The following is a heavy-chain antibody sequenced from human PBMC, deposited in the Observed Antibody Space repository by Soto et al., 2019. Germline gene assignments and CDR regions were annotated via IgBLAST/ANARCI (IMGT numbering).Heavy chain of an antibody. Sequence: PGRSLRLACSAPGSSFSDYAMSGVRKAPGKGLEWVSVISESGGSTHYADSVRGRFTVSRDNSKNSLSLRMNSLRDEDTAVYFCAKRSPYSSGWYSPIFDYWGQGALVTSPQ. CDR2: ISESGGST. V-gene: IGHV3-23*01. D-gene: IGHD6-13*01. CDR3: AKRSPYSSGWYSPIFDY. CDR1: GSSFSDYA. J-gene: IGHJ4*02.